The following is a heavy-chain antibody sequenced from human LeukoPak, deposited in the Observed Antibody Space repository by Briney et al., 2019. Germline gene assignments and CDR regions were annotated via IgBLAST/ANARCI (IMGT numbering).Heavy chain of an antibody. CDR2: ISSSSST. Sequence: PGGSLRLSCAAPAFTFSSYTMNWVRQAPGKGLEWVSYISSSSSTEYVDSVRGRFTISRDNAKNSLYLQMNSLRAEDTAVYYCARPKGIFPDWYFDLWGRGTLVTVSS. J-gene: IGHJ2*01. CDR3: ARPKGIFPDWYFDL. CDR1: AFTFSSYT. V-gene: IGHV3-48*01.